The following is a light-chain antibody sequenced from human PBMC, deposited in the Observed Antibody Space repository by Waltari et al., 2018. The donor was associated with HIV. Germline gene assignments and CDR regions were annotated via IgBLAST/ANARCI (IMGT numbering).Light chain of an antibody. CDR3: MQATQFPYT. J-gene: IGKJ2*01. CDR2: TIS. CDR1: QSLVNTDGNTY. V-gene: IGKV2-24*01. Sequence: EIVMTQTPLSSAVTLGQPASISCRSSQSLVNTDGNTYLSWLHQRPGQPPRLLIYTISNRFSGVPDRFSGSGAGTDFTLKISRVELEDVAVYYCMQATQFPYTFGQGTRLEIK.